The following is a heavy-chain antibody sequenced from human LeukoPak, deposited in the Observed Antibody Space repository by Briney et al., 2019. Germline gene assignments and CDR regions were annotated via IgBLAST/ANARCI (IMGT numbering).Heavy chain of an antibody. J-gene: IGHJ4*02. CDR3: ARQMGPYYYDSRQPIDY. Sequence: ASVKVSCKASGYTFANYGINWVRQAPGQGLEWMGWISAYNGNTNYAQKFQGRVTMTTDTSTSTAYMGLSSLRSEDTAVYYCARQMGPYYYDSRQPIDYWGQGTLVTVSS. CDR2: ISAYNGNT. V-gene: IGHV1-18*01. D-gene: IGHD3-22*01. CDR1: GYTFANYG.